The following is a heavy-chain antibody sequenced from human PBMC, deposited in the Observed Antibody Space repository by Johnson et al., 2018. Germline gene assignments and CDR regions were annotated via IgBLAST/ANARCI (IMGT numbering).Heavy chain of an antibody. CDR1: GFTFSSYG. CDR3: ARDGGYYYDSSGYYLAEYFQH. J-gene: IGHJ1*01. CDR2: ISYDGSNK. V-gene: IGHV3-30*03. D-gene: IGHD3-22*01. Sequence: VQLVESGGGVVQPGRSLRLSCAASGFTFSSYGMHWVRQAPGKGLEWVAVISYDGSNKYYADSVKGRFTISRDNSKNTLYLQMNSLRAEDTAVYYCARDGGYYYDSSGYYLAEYFQHWGQGTLVTVSS.